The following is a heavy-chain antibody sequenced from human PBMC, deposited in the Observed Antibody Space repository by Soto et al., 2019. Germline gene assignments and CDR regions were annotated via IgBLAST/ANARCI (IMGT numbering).Heavy chain of an antibody. J-gene: IGHJ6*02. CDR2: INAGNGNT. D-gene: IGHD6-25*01. CDR1: GYTFTSYA. V-gene: IGHV1-3*01. Sequence: ASVKVSCKASGYTFTSYAMHWVRQAPGQRLEWMGWINAGNGNTKYSQKFQGRVTITRDTSASTAYMELSSLRSEDTAVYYCAREGGQTHQTYYYYGMDVWGQGTTVTV. CDR3: AREGGQTHQTYYYYGMDV.